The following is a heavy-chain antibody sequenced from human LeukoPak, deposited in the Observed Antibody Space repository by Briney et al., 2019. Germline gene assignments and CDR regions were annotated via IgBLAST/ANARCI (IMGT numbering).Heavy chain of an antibody. J-gene: IGHJ4*02. Sequence: GGSLRLSCAASGFTFGSHNMNWVRQAPGKGLEWVSFISSSSGVRHYAESVKGRFTISRDNAKNSLYLQMNSLRAEDTAVYYCVRDGIQMWTDFDYWGQGTLVTVSS. D-gene: IGHD5-18*01. CDR3: VRDGIQMWTDFDY. CDR2: ISSSSGVR. V-gene: IGHV3-48*01. CDR1: GFTFGSHN.